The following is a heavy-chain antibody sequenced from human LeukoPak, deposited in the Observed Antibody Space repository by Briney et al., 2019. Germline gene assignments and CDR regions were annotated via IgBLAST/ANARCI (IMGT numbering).Heavy chain of an antibody. CDR2: INHSGST. Sequence: PSETLSLTCAVYGGSFSGYYWSWIRQPAGKGLEWIGEINHSGSTNYNPSLKSRVTISVDTSKNQFSLKLSSVTAADTAVYYCARGPGDIVVVVAATPFGYWGQGTLVTVSS. CDR3: ARGPGDIVVVVAATPFGY. V-gene: IGHV4-34*01. CDR1: GGSFSGYY. D-gene: IGHD2-15*01. J-gene: IGHJ4*02.